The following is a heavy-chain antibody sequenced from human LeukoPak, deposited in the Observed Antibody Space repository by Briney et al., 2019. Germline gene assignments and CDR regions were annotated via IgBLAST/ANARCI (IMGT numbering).Heavy chain of an antibody. CDR3: ARLDTTVTLFDY. D-gene: IGHD4-17*01. CDR1: DGSISSSSYY. V-gene: IGHV4-39*01. Sequence: SETLSLTCAVSDGSISSSSYYWGWIRQPPGKGLEWIGSTYYSGSTYSNPSFKSRVTISVDTSKNQFSLKLSSVTAADTAVYYCARLDTTVTLFDYWGQGTLVSVSS. J-gene: IGHJ4*01. CDR2: TYYSGST.